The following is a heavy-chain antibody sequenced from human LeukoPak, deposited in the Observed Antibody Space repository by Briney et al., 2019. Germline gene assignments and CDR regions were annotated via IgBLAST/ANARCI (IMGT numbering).Heavy chain of an antibody. Sequence: ASVKVSCKASGYTFTGYYMHWVRQAPGQGLKWMGWINPNSGGTNYAQKFQGRVTMTRDTSISTAYMELSRLRSDDTAVYYCARWEYSSSTIGGYYYMDVWGKGTTVTVSS. D-gene: IGHD6-6*01. CDR3: ARWEYSSSTIGGYYYMDV. CDR2: INPNSGGT. V-gene: IGHV1-2*02. J-gene: IGHJ6*03. CDR1: GYTFTGYY.